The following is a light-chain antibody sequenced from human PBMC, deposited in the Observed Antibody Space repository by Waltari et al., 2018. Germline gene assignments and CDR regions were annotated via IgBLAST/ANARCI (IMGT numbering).Light chain of an antibody. Sequence: CRASQGVSTYLAWYQQRPGQAPRLLIYSAANRATGIPARFSGSGSGTDFTLTISSLEPEDFAVYYCQQRSDWPRTFGQGTKVEIK. J-gene: IGKJ1*01. V-gene: IGKV3-11*01. CDR1: QGVSTY. CDR2: SAA. CDR3: QQRSDWPRT.